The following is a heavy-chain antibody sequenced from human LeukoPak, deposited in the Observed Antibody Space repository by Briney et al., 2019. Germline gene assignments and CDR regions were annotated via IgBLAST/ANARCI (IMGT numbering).Heavy chain of an antibody. J-gene: IGHJ4*02. CDR1: GFTFSSYG. D-gene: IGHD2-15*01. Sequence: PGGSLRLSCAASGFTFSSYGMSWVRQAPGKGLEWVSLITWDGGSTYYADSVKGRFTISRDNSKNSLYLQMSSLRTEDTALYYCAKVRLGYCYGVSCYSLDYWGQGTLVTVSS. V-gene: IGHV3-43*01. CDR3: AKVRLGYCYGVSCYSLDY. CDR2: ITWDGGST.